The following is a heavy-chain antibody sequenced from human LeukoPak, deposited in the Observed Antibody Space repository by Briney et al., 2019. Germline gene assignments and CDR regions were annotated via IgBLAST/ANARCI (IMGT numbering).Heavy chain of an antibody. D-gene: IGHD3-10*01. CDR3: AKDLEWSPRGVFPY. CDR1: GFTFSSYA. V-gene: IGHV3-23*01. Sequence: GGSLRLSCAASGFTFSSYAMTWVRQAPGKGLEWVLGISGGGDTTYYADSVKGRFTISRDNSKNTLYLQMSNLRAEDTAVYYCAKDLEWSPRGVFPYRGQGTLVTVSS. CDR2: ISGGGDTT. J-gene: IGHJ1*01.